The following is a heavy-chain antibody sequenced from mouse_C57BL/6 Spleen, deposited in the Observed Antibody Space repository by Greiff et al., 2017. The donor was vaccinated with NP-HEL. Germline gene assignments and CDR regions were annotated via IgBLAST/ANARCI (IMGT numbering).Heavy chain of an antibody. V-gene: IGHV1-72*01. CDR3: ARKGLGAWFAY. D-gene: IGHD3-3*01. Sequence: QVQLQQPGAELVKPGASVKLSCKASGYTFPSYWMHWLKQRPGRGLEWIGRIDPNRGGTKYNEKFKSKATLTVDKPSSTADMQLSSLTSEDSAVYYCARKGLGAWFAYWGQGTLVTVSA. J-gene: IGHJ3*01. CDR2: IDPNRGGT. CDR1: GYTFPSYW.